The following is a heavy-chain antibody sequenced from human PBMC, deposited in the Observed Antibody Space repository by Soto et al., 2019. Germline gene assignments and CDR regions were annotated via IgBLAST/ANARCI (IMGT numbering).Heavy chain of an antibody. D-gene: IGHD2-8*01. J-gene: IGHJ6*02. Sequence: QLQESGPGLVKPSETLSLTCSVSGGSVNSGYYYWSWVRQPPGKGLEWIWYVYNSGSTNYNPSLYSRVTTSLDPSNNQFSLNLRSVTAAATAVYDCARDEIGTLVAPPTKIFYYLYHVPVWVQGTTVPISS. CDR1: GGSVNSGYYY. CDR2: VYNSGST. CDR3: ARDEIGTLVAPPTKIFYYLYHVPV. V-gene: IGHV4-61*01.